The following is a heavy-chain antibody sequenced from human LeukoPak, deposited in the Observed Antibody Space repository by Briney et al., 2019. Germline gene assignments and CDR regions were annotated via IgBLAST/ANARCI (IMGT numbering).Heavy chain of an antibody. CDR1: GFTFSSYA. D-gene: IGHD2-15*01. CDR3: AKGRGDSCYFGCDY. Sequence: GGSLRLSCAASGFTFSSYAMTWVRQAPGKGLEWVSVISGSGSPTYYADSVKGRFTISRDNSKNTLYLQMNSLRGEDTAVYYCAKGRGDSCYFGCDYWGQGTLVTVSS. CDR2: ISGSGSPT. J-gene: IGHJ4*02. V-gene: IGHV3-23*01.